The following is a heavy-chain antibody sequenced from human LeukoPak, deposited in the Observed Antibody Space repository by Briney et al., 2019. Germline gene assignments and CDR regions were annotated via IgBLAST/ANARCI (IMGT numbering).Heavy chain of an antibody. CDR2: ISYDGSNK. Sequence: GGSLRLSCAASGFTFSSYGMHWVRQAPGKGLEWVAVISYDGSNKYYADSVKGRFTISRDNSKNTLYLQMNSLRAEDTAVYYCARATYSSTWYSRYFDLWGRGTLVTVSS. CDR3: ARATYSSTWYSRYFDL. J-gene: IGHJ2*01. V-gene: IGHV3-30*03. D-gene: IGHD6-13*01. CDR1: GFTFSSYG.